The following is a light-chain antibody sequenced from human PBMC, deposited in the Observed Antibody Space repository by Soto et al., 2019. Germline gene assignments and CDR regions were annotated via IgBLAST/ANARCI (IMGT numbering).Light chain of an antibody. V-gene: IGLV2-11*01. CDR3: FSYTANDNWV. CDR1: NSDVGRYNS. CDR2: AVR. J-gene: IGLJ3*02. Sequence: QSVLTQPHSVSGSPGQSVTISCTGTNSDVGRYNSVSWYQQLPGKAPQLIISAVRQRPSGVPDRFSGSKSGNTASLTISGLQTDDEADYFCFSYTANDNWVFGGATKVTVL.